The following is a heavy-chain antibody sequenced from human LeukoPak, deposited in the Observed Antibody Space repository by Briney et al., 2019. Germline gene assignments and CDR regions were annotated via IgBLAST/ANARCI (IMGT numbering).Heavy chain of an antibody. CDR3: ATGRTY. V-gene: IGHV3-15*01. D-gene: IGHD1-1*01. CDR2: FKSKAAGGTT. Sequence: GGSLRLSCAASGFTFSSYSMNWVRQAPGKGLEWAGHFKSKAAGGTTDYAAPVKGRFTISRDDSINTVYLQLDSLKTEDTAVYYCATGRTYWGQGTLVTVSS. J-gene: IGHJ4*02. CDR1: GFTFSSYS.